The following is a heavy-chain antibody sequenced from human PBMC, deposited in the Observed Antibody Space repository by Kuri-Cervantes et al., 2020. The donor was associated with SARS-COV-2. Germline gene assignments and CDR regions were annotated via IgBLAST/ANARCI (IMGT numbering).Heavy chain of an antibody. CDR2: ISSSSSTI. Sequence: ESLKIPRAASGFTFSSYSMNWVRQAPGKGLEWVSYISSSSSTIYYADSVKGRFTISRDNSKNTLYLQMNSLRAEDTAVYYCAKPQGLYDFWSANYFDYWGQGTLVTVSS. J-gene: IGHJ4*02. V-gene: IGHV3-48*01. CDR1: GFTFSSYS. CDR3: AKPQGLYDFWSANYFDY. D-gene: IGHD3-3*01.